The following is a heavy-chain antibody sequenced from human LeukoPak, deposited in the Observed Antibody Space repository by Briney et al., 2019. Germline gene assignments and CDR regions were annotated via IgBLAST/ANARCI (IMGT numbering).Heavy chain of an antibody. Sequence: ASVKVSCRVSGYTLAELSMHWVRQAPGKGLEWMGGFDPEDGETIYAQKFQGRVTMTEDTSTDTAYMELSSLRSEDTAVYYCATPAYYYGSGSYYTQFDYWGQGTLVTVSS. CDR3: ATPAYYYGSGSYYTQFDY. J-gene: IGHJ4*02. CDR1: GYTLAELS. V-gene: IGHV1-24*01. D-gene: IGHD3-10*01. CDR2: FDPEDGET.